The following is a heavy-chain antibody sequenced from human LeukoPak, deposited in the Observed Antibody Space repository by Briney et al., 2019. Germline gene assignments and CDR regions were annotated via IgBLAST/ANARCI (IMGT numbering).Heavy chain of an antibody. Sequence: SVTVSCKASGFTFTSSAMQWVRQARGQRLEWIGWIVVGSGNTNYAQKFQERVTITRDMSTSTAYMELSSLRSEDTAVYYCAAGPDYYDSSLDAFDIWGQGTMVTVSS. D-gene: IGHD3-22*01. V-gene: IGHV1-58*02. CDR2: IVVGSGNT. CDR1: GFTFTSSA. J-gene: IGHJ3*02. CDR3: AAGPDYYDSSLDAFDI.